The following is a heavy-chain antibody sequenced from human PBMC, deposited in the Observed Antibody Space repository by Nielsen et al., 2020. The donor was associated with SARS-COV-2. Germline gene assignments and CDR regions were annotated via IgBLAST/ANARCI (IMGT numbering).Heavy chain of an antibody. CDR3: ARGGVSLYYYYMDV. D-gene: IGHD3-10*01. CDR1: GGSISSSSYY. Sequence: SETLSLTCTVSGGSISSSSYYWGWIRQPPGKGLEWIGSIYYSGSTYYNPSLKSRVTISVDTSKNQFSLKLSSVTAADTAVYYCARGGVSLYYYYMDVWGKGTTVTVSS. J-gene: IGHJ6*03. V-gene: IGHV4-39*07. CDR2: IYYSGST.